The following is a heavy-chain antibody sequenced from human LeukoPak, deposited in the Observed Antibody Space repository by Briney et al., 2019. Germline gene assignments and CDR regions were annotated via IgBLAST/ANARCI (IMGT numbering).Heavy chain of an antibody. Sequence: GRSLRLSCAASGFTFSSYGMHWVRQAPGKGLEWVAVISYDGSNKYYADSVKGRFTISRDNSKNTLYLQMSSLRAEDTAVYYCAKDRGYSYGSGMDVWGQGTTVTVSS. CDR1: GFTFSSYG. V-gene: IGHV3-30*18. D-gene: IGHD5-18*01. CDR3: AKDRGYSYGSGMDV. J-gene: IGHJ6*02. CDR2: ISYDGSNK.